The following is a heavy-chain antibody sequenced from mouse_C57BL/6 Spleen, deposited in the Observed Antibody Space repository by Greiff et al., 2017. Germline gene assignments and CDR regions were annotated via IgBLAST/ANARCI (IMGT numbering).Heavy chain of an antibody. V-gene: IGHV10-3*01. CDR1: GFTFNPYA. J-gene: IGHJ4*01. Sequence: EVQLVESGGGLVQPKGSLKLSCAASGFTFNPYAMHWVRQAPGKGLEWVARIRSKSSNYATYYADSVKDRFTISRDDSQSMLYLQMNNLKTEDTAMYYWVRDRVYSSGPYYAMDYWGQGTSVTVSS. CDR2: IRSKSSNYAT. D-gene: IGHD3-2*02. CDR3: VRDRVYSSGPYYAMDY.